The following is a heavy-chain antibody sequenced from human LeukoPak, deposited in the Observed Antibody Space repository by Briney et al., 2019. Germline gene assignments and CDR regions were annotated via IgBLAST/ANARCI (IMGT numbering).Heavy chain of an antibody. Sequence: PGGSLRLSCAASGFTVSSNYMSWVRQAPGKGLEWVSVIYSGGSTYYADSVKGRFTISRDNSKNTVYLQMNSLRAEDTAMYYCARALLGSNWKIFDYWGQGTLVTVSS. CDR3: ARALLGSNWKIFDY. D-gene: IGHD1-1*01. J-gene: IGHJ4*02. V-gene: IGHV3-66*01. CDR1: GFTVSSNY. CDR2: IYSGGST.